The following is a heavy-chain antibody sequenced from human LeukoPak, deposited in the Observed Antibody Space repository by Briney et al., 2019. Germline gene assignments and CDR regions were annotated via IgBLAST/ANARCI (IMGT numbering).Heavy chain of an antibody. Sequence: GGSLRLSCAASGFTFSSYTMSWVRQAPGKGLEWVSSISGSGGSTYYADSVKGRFTISRDNSKNTLYLQMNSLIAEDTAVYYGANAPSWGSFWLDAFDMWGEGTMGTVSS. CDR1: GFTFSSYT. CDR3: ANAPSWGSFWLDAFDM. J-gene: IGHJ3*02. V-gene: IGHV3-23*01. CDR2: ISGSGGST. D-gene: IGHD3-16*01.